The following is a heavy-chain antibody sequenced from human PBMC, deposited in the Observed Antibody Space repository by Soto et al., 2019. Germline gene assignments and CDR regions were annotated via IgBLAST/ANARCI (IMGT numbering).Heavy chain of an antibody. V-gene: IGHV3-21*01. Sequence: PGGSLRLSCAASGFTFSSYSMNWVRQAPGKGLEWVSSISSSSSYIYYADSVKGRFTISRDNAKNSLYLQMNSLRAEDTAVYYCVSLGRTGSPWSGYYQYFDYWGQGTLVTVSS. D-gene: IGHD3-3*01. CDR3: VSLGRTGSPWSGYYQYFDY. CDR1: GFTFSSYS. J-gene: IGHJ4*02. CDR2: ISSSSSYI.